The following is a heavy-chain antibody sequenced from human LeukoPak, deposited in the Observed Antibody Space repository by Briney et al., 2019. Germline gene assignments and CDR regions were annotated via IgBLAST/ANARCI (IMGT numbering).Heavy chain of an antibody. D-gene: IGHD6-19*01. CDR2: IWYDGSNK. CDR1: GFTFSSYG. Sequence: PGGSLRVSCAASGFTFSSYGMHWVRQAPGKGLEWVAVIWYDGSNKYYADSVKGRFTISRDNSKNTLYLQMNSLRAEDTAVYYCAKDRQWLGCFDYWGQGTLVTVSS. CDR3: AKDRQWLGCFDY. V-gene: IGHV3-33*06. J-gene: IGHJ4*02.